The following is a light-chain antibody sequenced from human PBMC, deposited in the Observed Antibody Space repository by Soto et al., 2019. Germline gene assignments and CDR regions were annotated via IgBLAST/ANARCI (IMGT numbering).Light chain of an antibody. CDR3: QQRSNWPAIT. CDR1: QSVSSN. CDR2: DAS. J-gene: IGKJ5*01. V-gene: IGKV3-11*01. Sequence: EIVLTQSPATLSLSPGDRASLSCRASQSVSSNLAWYQQKPGQAPRLLIYDASNRATGIPARFSGSGSGTDFTLTISSLEPEDFAVYYCQQRSNWPAITFGQGTRLEIK.